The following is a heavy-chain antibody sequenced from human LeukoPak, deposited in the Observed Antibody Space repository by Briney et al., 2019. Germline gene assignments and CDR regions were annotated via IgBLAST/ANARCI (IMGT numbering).Heavy chain of an antibody. J-gene: IGHJ6*02. CDR3: ARVMHWDTVMARGRGMDV. CDR1: GYTFTSYY. D-gene: IGHD5-18*01. V-gene: IGHV1-46*01. Sequence: ASVKVSCKASGYTFTSYYMHWVRQAPGQGLEWMGIINPSGGSTSCAQKFQGRVTMTRDTSTSTVYMELSSLRSEDTAVYYCARVMHWDTVMARGRGMDVWGQGTTVTVSS. CDR2: INPSGGST.